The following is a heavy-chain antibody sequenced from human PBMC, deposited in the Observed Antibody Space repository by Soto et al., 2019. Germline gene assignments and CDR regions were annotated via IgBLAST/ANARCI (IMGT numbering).Heavy chain of an antibody. CDR1: GFTFSSYA. CDR3: AREKWDIAVAGTVLDY. Sequence: GGSLRLSCAASGFTFSSYAMHWVRQAPGKGLEWVAVISYDGSNKYYADSVKGRFTISRDNSKNTLYLQMNSLRAEDTAVYYCAREKWDIAVAGTVLDYWGQGTLVTVSS. V-gene: IGHV3-30-3*01. CDR2: ISYDGSNK. D-gene: IGHD6-19*01. J-gene: IGHJ4*02.